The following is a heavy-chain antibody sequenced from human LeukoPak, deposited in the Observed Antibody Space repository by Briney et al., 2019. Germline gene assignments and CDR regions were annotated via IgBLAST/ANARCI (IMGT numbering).Heavy chain of an antibody. Sequence: ASVKVSCKTSGYTFTTHGISWVRQAPGQGLEWMGWISAYNGNTNYAQKLQGRVTMTTDTSTSTAYMELRSLRSDDTAVYYCARDHSGYDYSDYWGQGTLVTVSS. CDR2: ISAYNGNT. V-gene: IGHV1-18*01. CDR1: GYTFTTHG. CDR3: ARDHSGYDYSDY. J-gene: IGHJ4*02. D-gene: IGHD5-12*01.